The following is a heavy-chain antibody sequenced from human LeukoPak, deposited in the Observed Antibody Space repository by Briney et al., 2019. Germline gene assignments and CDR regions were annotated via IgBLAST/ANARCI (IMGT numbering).Heavy chain of an antibody. CDR1: GFTFSSYA. J-gene: IGHJ4*02. CDR3: AKVGYCSSTSCYAHYFDY. V-gene: IGHV3-30*02. Sequence: GGSLRLSCAASGFTFSSYAMHWVRQAPGKGLEWGAFIWYDGSNKYYADSVKGRFTISRDNSKNTLYLQMNSLRAEDTAVYYCAKVGYCSSTSCYAHYFDYWGQGTLVTVSS. CDR2: IWYDGSNK. D-gene: IGHD2-2*03.